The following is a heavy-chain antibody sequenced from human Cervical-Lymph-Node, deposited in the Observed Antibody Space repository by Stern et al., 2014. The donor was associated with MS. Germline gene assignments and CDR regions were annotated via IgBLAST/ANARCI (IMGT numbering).Heavy chain of an antibody. D-gene: IGHD1-7*01. CDR2: IYHSGST. Sequence: QVQLQESGPGLVKPSETLSLTCTVSGYSISSGYYWGWIRQPPGKGLEWIGSIYHSGSTYYNPSLKSRVTISVDTSKNQFSLKLSSVTAADTAVYYCARGRYNWNYGHFDYWGQGTLVTVSS. V-gene: IGHV4-38-2*02. CDR3: ARGRYNWNYGHFDY. CDR1: GYSISSGYY. J-gene: IGHJ4*02.